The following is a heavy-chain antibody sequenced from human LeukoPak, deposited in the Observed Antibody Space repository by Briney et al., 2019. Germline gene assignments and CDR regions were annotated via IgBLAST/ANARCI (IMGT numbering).Heavy chain of an antibody. CDR2: ISGDGSST. CDR3: AKGATGWSPFGY. Sequence: GGSLRLSCAASGFSFDDSAMHWVRQAPGKGLEWVSLISGDGSSTYYADSVKGRFTISRDNSKNSLYLQMNNLRTEDTALYYCAKGATGWSPFGYWGQGTLVTVSS. D-gene: IGHD6-19*01. V-gene: IGHV3-43*02. CDR1: GFSFDDSA. J-gene: IGHJ4*02.